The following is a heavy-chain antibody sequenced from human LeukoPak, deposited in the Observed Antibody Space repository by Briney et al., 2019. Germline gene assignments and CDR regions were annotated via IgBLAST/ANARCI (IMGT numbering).Heavy chain of an antibody. D-gene: IGHD6-13*01. Sequence: PSETLSLTCTVSGGSISSSSYYWSWIRQPAGKGLEWIGRIYTSGSTNYNPSLKSRVTMSVDTSKNQFSLKLSSVTAADTAVYYCARDVLAAPGTFDYWGQGTLVTVSS. CDR2: IYTSGST. V-gene: IGHV4-61*02. J-gene: IGHJ4*02. CDR1: GGSISSSSYY. CDR3: ARDVLAAPGTFDY.